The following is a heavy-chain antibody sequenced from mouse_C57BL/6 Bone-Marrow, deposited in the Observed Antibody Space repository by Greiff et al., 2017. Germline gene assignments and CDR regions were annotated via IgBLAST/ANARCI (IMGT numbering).Heavy chain of an antibody. D-gene: IGHD1-1*01. V-gene: IGHV1-39*01. CDR2: INPNYGTT. CDR1: GYSFTDYN. CDR3: ASPYYYGSQRFAY. Sequence: VQLQQSGPELVKPGASVKISCKASGYSFTDYNMNWVKQSNGKSLEWIGVINPNYGTTSYNQKFKGKATLTVDQSSSTAYMQLNSLTSEDSAVYYWASPYYYGSQRFAYWGQGTLVTVSA. J-gene: IGHJ3*01.